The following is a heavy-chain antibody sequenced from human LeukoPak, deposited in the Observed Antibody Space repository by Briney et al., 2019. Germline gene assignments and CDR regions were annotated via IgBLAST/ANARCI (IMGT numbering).Heavy chain of an antibody. J-gene: IGHJ4*02. CDR3: ASYGSGSHDY. D-gene: IGHD3-10*01. CDR2: IKSKTDGGTT. V-gene: IGHV3-15*01. CDR1: GFTFSNAW. Sequence: PGGSLRLSCAASGFTFSNAWMSWVRQAPGKGLEWVGRIKSKTDGGTTDYAAPVKGRFTISRDDSKNTVYLQMNSLKTEDTAIYYCASYGSGSHDYWGQGSLVTVSS.